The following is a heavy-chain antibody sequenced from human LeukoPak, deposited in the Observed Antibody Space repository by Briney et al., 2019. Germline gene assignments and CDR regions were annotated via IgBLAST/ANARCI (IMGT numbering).Heavy chain of an antibody. D-gene: IGHD6-19*01. Sequence: SETLSLTCTVSGGSISSSSYYWGWTRQPPGKGLEWIGSIYYSGSTYYNPSLKSRVTISVDKSKNQFSLKLSSVTAADTAVYYCASSIAVAGYNWFDPWGQGTLVTVSS. J-gene: IGHJ5*02. CDR1: GGSISSSSYY. CDR3: ASSIAVAGYNWFDP. CDR2: IYYSGST. V-gene: IGHV4-39*07.